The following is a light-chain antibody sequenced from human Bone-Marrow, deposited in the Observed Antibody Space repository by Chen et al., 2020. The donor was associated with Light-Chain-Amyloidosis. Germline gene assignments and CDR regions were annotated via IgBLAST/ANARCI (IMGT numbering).Light chain of an antibody. CDR2: KVS. CDR3: MQATHWPRYT. J-gene: IGKJ2*01. CDR1: QSLVHSDGNTY. Sequence: DAVLTQSPLPLPATLGQPASIAGRASQSLVHSDGNTYLNWFQQRPGHSPRRLIYKVSSRDSGVPDRFSGSGSGSDFTLKISRVEAKDVGVYYCMQATHWPRYTFGQGTKLEIK. V-gene: IGKV2-30*02.